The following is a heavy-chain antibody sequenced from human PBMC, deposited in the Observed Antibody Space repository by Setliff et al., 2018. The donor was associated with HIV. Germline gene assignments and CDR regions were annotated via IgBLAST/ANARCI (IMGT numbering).Heavy chain of an antibody. Sequence: SETLSLTCTVSGGSISSHYWSWIRQPPGKGLEWLGFVSYIGSTTYNPSLKSRVTISVDTSKNQFSLKLSSVIAADTAVYYCARAVTPNYCDLSADL. CDR1: GGSISSHY. V-gene: IGHV4-59*08. CDR3: ARAVTPNYCDLSADL. CDR2: VSYIGST. D-gene: IGHD3-22*01. J-gene: IGHJ2*01.